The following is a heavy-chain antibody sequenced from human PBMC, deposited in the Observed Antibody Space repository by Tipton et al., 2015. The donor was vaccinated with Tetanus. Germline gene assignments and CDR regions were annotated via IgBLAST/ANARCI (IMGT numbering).Heavy chain of an antibody. Sequence: LRLSCSVSGDSISSFYWSWIRQPPGKGLEWIGYTYYSGSTGYNPSLKSRVTISIDSSKNQFSLKLTSVTAADTAVYYCARDERYGDYAYWGQGALVTVSS. D-gene: IGHD4-17*01. J-gene: IGHJ4*02. CDR2: TYYSGST. CDR3: ARDERYGDYAY. CDR1: GDSISSFY. V-gene: IGHV4-59*01.